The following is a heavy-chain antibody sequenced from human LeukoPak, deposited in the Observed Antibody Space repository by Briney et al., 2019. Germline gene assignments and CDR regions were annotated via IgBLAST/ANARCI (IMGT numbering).Heavy chain of an antibody. J-gene: IGHJ4*02. CDR2: ITISGHTK. CDR3: AKLFDSSGFDY. V-gene: IGHV3-48*03. CDR1: GFDLSTYE. Sequence: GGSLRLSCAASGFDLSTYEMNWVRQAPGKGLEWIADITISGHTKNYADSVKGRFTISRDNSKNTLYLQMNSLRAEDTAVYYCAKLFDSSGFDYWGQGTLVTVSS. D-gene: IGHD3-22*01.